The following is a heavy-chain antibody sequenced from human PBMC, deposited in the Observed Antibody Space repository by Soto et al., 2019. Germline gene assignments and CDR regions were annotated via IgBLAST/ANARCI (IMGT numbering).Heavy chain of an antibody. CDR3: VRGGWGSSGGIAAS. Sequence: PGGSLRLSCAASGFTFSDYYMSWIRQAPGKGLEWVSYISSSGASIYYADSVKGRFTISRDNAENSLSLQMNSLRAEDTAVYYCVRGGWGSSGGIAASWGQGTLVTVSS. J-gene: IGHJ5*02. CDR2: ISSSGASI. CDR1: GFTFSDYY. V-gene: IGHV3-11*01. D-gene: IGHD6-13*01.